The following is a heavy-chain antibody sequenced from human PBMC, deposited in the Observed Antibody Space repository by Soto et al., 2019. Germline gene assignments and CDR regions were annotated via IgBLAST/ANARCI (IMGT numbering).Heavy chain of an antibody. D-gene: IGHD6-19*01. CDR2: VSGSGGTT. Sequence: EVQLLDSGGGLVQPGGSLRLSCAASGFTFSSSAMSWVGQAPGKGLEWVSAVSGSGGTTYYADSVRGRFTISRDNSKNTLYMQMNSLRAEDTAIYFCTICTVDTIVTSGWCHYLDPWGQGTLVTVSS. V-gene: IGHV3-23*01. CDR1: GFTFSSSA. CDR3: TICTVDTIVTSGWCHYLDP. J-gene: IGHJ5*02.